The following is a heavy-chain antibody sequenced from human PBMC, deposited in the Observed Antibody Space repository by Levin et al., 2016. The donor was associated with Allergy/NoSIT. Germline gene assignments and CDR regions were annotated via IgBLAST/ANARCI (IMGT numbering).Heavy chain of an antibody. D-gene: IGHD3-16*01. CDR1: GFTFSSYA. V-gene: IGHV3-30*04. CDR2: ISYDGSNK. CDR3: ARAYGKPKYYYYGMDV. Sequence: GESLKISCAASGFTFSSYAMHWVRQAPGKGLEWVAVISYDGSNKYYADSVKGRFTISRDNSKNTLYLQMNSLRAEDTAVYYCARAYGKPKYYYYGMDVWGQGTTVTVSS. J-gene: IGHJ6*02.